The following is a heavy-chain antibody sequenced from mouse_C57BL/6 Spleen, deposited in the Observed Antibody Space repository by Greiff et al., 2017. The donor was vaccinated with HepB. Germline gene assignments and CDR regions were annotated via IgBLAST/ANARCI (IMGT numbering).Heavy chain of an antibody. J-gene: IGHJ2*01. CDR3: ARSGRLRWTGYFDY. Sequence: VQLQQSGPELVKPGASVKISCKASGYTFTDYYMNWVKQSHGKSLEWIGDINPNNGGTSYNQKFKGKATLTVDKSSSTAYMELRSLTSDDSAVYYCARSGRLRWTGYFDYWGQGTTLTVSS. V-gene: IGHV1-26*01. CDR2: INPNNGGT. D-gene: IGHD2-4*01. CDR1: GYTFTDYY.